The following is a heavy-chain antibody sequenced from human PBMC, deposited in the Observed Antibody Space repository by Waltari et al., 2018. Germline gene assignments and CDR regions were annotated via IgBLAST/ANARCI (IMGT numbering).Heavy chain of an antibody. D-gene: IGHD3-22*01. CDR3: AGDYCDRKNCHGMDV. CDR1: GFTFSSYA. J-gene: IGHJ6*02. V-gene: IGHV3-30*04. CDR2: ISYNERKL. Sequence: QVQLVESGGGVVQPGRSLRLSCAASGFTFSSYAMHWVRQAPGKGLEWVAVISYNERKLYYIDSVKGRFTISRDNSKKMLDLQMNSLRAEDTAVYYCAGDYCDRKNCHGMDVWGQGTTVTVSS.